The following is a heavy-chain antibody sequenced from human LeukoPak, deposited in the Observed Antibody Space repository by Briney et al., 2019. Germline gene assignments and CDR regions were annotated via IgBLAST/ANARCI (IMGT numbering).Heavy chain of an antibody. Sequence: ESGPTLVNPTQTLTLTCTFSGFSLTTSGVGVGWIRQPPGKALEWLAVIYWDNDKRYSPSLKSRLTITKDTSKNQVVLTLANMDPVDTATYYCAHGRYRSGSWDFGDFDYWGQGTLVTVSS. V-gene: IGHV2-5*02. D-gene: IGHD2-15*01. J-gene: IGHJ4*02. CDR2: IYWDNDK. CDR3: AHGRYRSGSWDFGDFDY. CDR1: GFSLTTSGVG.